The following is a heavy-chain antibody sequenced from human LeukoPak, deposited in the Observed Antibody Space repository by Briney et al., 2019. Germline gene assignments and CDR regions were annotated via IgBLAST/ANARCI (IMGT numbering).Heavy chain of an antibody. Sequence: SVKVSCKASGGTFSSYAISWVRQAPGQGLEWMGRIIPIFGTANYAQKCQGRVTITTDESTSTAYMELSSLRSEDTAVYYCARSRVEMATHFDYWGQGTLVTVSS. D-gene: IGHD5-24*01. J-gene: IGHJ4*02. CDR2: IIPIFGTA. CDR1: GGTFSSYA. CDR3: ARSRVEMATHFDY. V-gene: IGHV1-69*05.